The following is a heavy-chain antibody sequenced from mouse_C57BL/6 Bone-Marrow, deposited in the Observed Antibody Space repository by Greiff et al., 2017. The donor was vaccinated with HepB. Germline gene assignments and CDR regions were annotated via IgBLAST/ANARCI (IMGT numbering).Heavy chain of an antibody. V-gene: IGHV1-19*01. D-gene: IGHD2-1*01. CDR3: AIYYGNYGAWFAY. J-gene: IGHJ3*01. Sequence: EVQLQQSGPVLVKPGASVKMSCKASGYTFTDYYMNWVKQGHGKSLEWIGVINPYNGGTSYNQKFKGKATLTVDKSSSTAYMELNSLTSEDSAVYYCAIYYGNYGAWFAYWGQGTLVTVSA. CDR2: INPYNGGT. CDR1: GYTFTDYY.